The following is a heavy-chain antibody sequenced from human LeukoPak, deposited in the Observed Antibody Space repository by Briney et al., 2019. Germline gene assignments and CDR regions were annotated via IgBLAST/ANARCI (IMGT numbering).Heavy chain of an antibody. Sequence: WGSLRLSCAASGFTFSDYYMSWIRQAPGEGLERVSYISSSGSTIYYADSVKGRFTISRDNAKNSLYLQMNSLRAEDTAVYYCARDDRCTTVTTESWFDPWGQGTLVTVSS. CDR3: ARDDRCTTVTTESWFDP. J-gene: IGHJ5*02. V-gene: IGHV3-11*01. CDR1: GFTFSDYY. CDR2: ISSSGSTI. D-gene: IGHD4-17*01.